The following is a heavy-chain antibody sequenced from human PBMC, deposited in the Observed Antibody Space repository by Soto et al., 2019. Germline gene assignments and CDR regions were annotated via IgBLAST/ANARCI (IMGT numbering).Heavy chain of an antibody. J-gene: IGHJ6*03. Sequence: GGSLRLSCAASGFTFSSYSMNWVRQAPGKGLEWVSSISSSSSYIYYADSVKGRFTISRDNAKNSLYLQMNSLRAEDTAVYYCARDPYGDNRSGYMDVWGKGTTVTVSS. CDR3: ARDPYGDNRSGYMDV. V-gene: IGHV3-21*01. CDR1: GFTFSSYS. CDR2: ISSSSSYI. D-gene: IGHD4-17*01.